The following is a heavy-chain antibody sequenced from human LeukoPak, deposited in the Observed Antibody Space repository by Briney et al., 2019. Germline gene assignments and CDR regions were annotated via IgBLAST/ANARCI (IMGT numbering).Heavy chain of an antibody. J-gene: IGHJ4*02. D-gene: IGHD1-26*01. CDR3: APSMGATWY. CDR2: ITGSGGTT. V-gene: IGHV3-23*01. CDR1: GFTFSSYW. Sequence: PGGSLRLSCAASGFTFSSYWMHWVRQAPGKGLVGVSGITGSGGTTYYADSVKGRFTISRDNSKNTLYLQMNSLRAEDTAVYYCAPSMGATWYWGQGTLVTVSS.